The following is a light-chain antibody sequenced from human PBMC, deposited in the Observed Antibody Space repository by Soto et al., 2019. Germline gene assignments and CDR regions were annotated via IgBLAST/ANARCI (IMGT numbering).Light chain of an antibody. Sequence: DIEMTQSPSSLSASVGDRVTITCRASQDIRKSVVWYQQKPGKVPKLLIDSASTLQSGVPIRFSGRRSGTDFTLNISSLQPEDVATYYCQNYDTISLTFGGGTKVEI. J-gene: IGKJ4*01. CDR2: SAS. V-gene: IGKV1-27*01. CDR1: QDIRKS. CDR3: QNYDTISLT.